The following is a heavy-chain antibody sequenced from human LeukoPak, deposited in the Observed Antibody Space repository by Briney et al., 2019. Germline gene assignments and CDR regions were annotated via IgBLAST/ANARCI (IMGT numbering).Heavy chain of an antibody. CDR2: IYSSGST. D-gene: IGHD5-18*01. V-gene: IGHV4-39*07. CDR3: ARKGRGAMVI. J-gene: IGHJ4*02. CDR1: GASISSGSNY. Sequence: TSSETLSLTCSVSGASISSGSNYWGWIRQPPGKTLEWIGSIYSSGSTYYNPSLKSRVTISVDTSKNQFSLKLSSVTAADTAVYYCARKGRGAMVIWGQGTLVTVSS.